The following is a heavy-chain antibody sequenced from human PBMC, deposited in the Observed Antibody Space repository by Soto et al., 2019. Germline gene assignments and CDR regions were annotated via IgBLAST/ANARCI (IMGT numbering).Heavy chain of an antibody. CDR2: ISSSGST. CDR1: GFSVSNLY. CDR3: ARDTLGGAYDFCH. V-gene: IGHV3-66*01. Sequence: EVQLVESGGGLVQPGGSLRLSCAASGFSVSNLYMTWVRQAPGKGLERVSVISSSGSTYYADSVKGRFTISRDNSKNTLYLEMKSLRAGDTAVYYCARDTLGGAYDFCHGGQGTLVTVSS. J-gene: IGHJ4*02. D-gene: IGHD3-3*01.